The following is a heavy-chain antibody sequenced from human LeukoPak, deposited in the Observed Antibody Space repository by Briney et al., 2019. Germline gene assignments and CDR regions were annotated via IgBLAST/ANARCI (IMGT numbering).Heavy chain of an antibody. V-gene: IGHV1-18*01. CDR2: ISGYNGNT. CDR3: ARPRMPRGGGFAY. J-gene: IGHJ4*02. D-gene: IGHD3-10*01. Sequence: ASVKVSCKASGYTFTSYGISWVRQAPGQGLEWMGWISGYNGNTNYAQNLQGRVTMTTDTSTSTVYMELSSLRSEDTAVYYCARPRMPRGGGFAYWGQGTLVTVSS. CDR1: GYTFTSYG.